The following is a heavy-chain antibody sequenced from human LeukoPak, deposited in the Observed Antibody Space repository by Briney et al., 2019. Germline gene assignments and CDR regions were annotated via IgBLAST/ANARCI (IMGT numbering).Heavy chain of an antibody. D-gene: IGHD3-10*01. CDR2: IKQDGSEK. J-gene: IGHJ4*02. CDR3: ASYWYYYGSGIDY. Sequence: GGSLRLSCAASGFTFSSYWMSWVRQAPGKGLEWVANIKQDGSEKYYVDSVKGRFTTSRDNAKNSLYLQMNSLRAEDTAVYYCASYWYYYGSGIDYWGQGTLVTVSS. CDR1: GFTFSSYW. V-gene: IGHV3-7*03.